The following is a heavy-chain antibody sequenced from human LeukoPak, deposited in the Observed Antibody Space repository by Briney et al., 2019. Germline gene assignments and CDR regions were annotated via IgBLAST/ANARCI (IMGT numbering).Heavy chain of an antibody. CDR2: VSYDGRYR. CDR1: GFTFSSYG. CDR3: AKFGVAAGTDYWYFDL. V-gene: IGHV3-30*18. D-gene: IGHD6-19*01. Sequence: QPGRSLRLSCVTSGFTFSSYGMYWVRQAPGKGLERVAVVSYDGRYRYYADSVKGRFTISRDNSKNTLSLQMDSLRAEDTAVYYCAKFGVAAGTDYWYFDLWGRGTLVTVSS. J-gene: IGHJ2*01.